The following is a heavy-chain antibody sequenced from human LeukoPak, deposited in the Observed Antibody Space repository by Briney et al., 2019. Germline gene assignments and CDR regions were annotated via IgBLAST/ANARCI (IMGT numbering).Heavy chain of an antibody. CDR2: IYTSETT. J-gene: IGHJ4*02. CDR1: GGSISTYF. CDR3: ARDGLEPL. Sequence: SETLSLTCTVSGGSISTYFWSWIRQPAGKGLEWIGRIYTSETTNYNPSLKSRVSMSVDTSKNQFSLNLSSVTAADTAVYYCARDGLEPLWGQGTLVTVSS. V-gene: IGHV4-4*07. D-gene: IGHD3/OR15-3a*01.